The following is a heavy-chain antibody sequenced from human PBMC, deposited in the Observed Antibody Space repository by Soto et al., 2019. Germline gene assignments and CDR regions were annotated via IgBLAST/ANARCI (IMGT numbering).Heavy chain of an antibody. D-gene: IGHD2-2*01. CDR3: ARRKGYCSSTSCPSNYYYYYMDV. V-gene: IGHV3-33*01. J-gene: IGHJ6*03. CDR1: GFTFSSYG. Sequence: GGSLRLSCAASGFTFSSYGMHWVRQAPGKGLEWVAVIWYDGSNKYYADSVKGRFTISRDNSKNTLYLQMNSLRAEDTAVYYCARRKGYCSSTSCPSNYYYYYMDVWGKGTTVTVSS. CDR2: IWYDGSNK.